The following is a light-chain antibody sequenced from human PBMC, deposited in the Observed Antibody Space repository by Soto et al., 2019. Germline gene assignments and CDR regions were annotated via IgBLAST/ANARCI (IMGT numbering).Light chain of an antibody. J-gene: IGLJ1*01. V-gene: IGLV2-14*01. CDR3: TSYTTSSTYV. CDR1: SSDVGNYIY. Sequence: QSVLTQPASVSGSPGQSITISCTGTSSDVGNYIYVFWFQQHPGKAPKLIISEASNRPSGVSSRFSGSKSGNTASLTISGLQAEDEAHYYCTSYTTSSTYVFGTGTKVTVL. CDR2: EAS.